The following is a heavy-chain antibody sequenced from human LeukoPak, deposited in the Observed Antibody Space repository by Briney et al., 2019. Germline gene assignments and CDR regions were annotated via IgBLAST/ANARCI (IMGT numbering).Heavy chain of an antibody. V-gene: IGHV3-21*01. J-gene: IGHJ5*02. CDR3: ARAWGDWFDP. CDR1: GFTFSSYS. D-gene: IGHD3-16*01. Sequence: GGSLRLSCAASGFTFSSYSMNGVRQAPGKGLEWVSSISSSSSYIYYADSVKGRFTISRDNAKNSLYLQMNSLRAEDTAVYYCARAWGDWFDPWGQGTLVTVSS. CDR2: ISSSSSYI.